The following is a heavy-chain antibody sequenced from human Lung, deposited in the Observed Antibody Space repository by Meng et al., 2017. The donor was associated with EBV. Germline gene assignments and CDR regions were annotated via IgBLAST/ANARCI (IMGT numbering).Heavy chain of an antibody. CDR1: GYTFASYG. CDR3: ARGTPGRSYSDY. Sequence: QVHLLQAGAGVKKPGAAVRGSCEASGYTFASYGINWLRQAPGQGLEWMGWFVNNVDTYSAQKFQGRVTMTTDTHTSTAFMELRSLRSDDTAVYYCARGTPGRSYSDYWGQGTLVTVSS. V-gene: IGHV1-18*01. J-gene: IGHJ4*02. D-gene: IGHD3-10*01. CDR2: FVNNVDT.